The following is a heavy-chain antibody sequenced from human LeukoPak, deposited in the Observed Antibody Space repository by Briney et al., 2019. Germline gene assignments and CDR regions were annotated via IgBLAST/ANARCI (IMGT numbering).Heavy chain of an antibody. CDR2: MSRTSGTI. CDR1: GFTFSSYS. CDR3: ARDVQGGYGSGTYFAFDM. J-gene: IGHJ3*02. Sequence: GGSLRLSCAASGFTFSSYSMNWVRQAPGKGLEWVSYMSRTSGTIYYAGSVKGRFTISRDNAKNSLYLQMNSLRDEDTAVYYCARDVQGGYGSGTYFAFDMWGQGTLVTVSS. D-gene: IGHD3-10*01. V-gene: IGHV3-48*02.